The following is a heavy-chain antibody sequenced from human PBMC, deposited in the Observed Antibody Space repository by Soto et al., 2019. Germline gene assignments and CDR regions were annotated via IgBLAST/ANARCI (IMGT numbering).Heavy chain of an antibody. CDR3: ARTPSQSFSFDY. V-gene: IGHV3-33*01. CDR2: IWYDGSNK. Sequence: GGSLRLSCAASGFTFSSYGMHWVRQAPGKGLEWVAVIWYDGSNKYYADSVKGRFTISRDNSKNTLYLQMNSLRAEDTAVYYCARTPSQSFSFDYWGQGTLVTVSS. D-gene: IGHD1-26*01. CDR1: GFTFSSYG. J-gene: IGHJ4*02.